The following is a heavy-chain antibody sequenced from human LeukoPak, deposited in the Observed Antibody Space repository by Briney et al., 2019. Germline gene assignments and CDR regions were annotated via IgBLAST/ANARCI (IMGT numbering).Heavy chain of an antibody. CDR1: GDSISSSSYY. D-gene: IGHD5-18*01. CDR2: IFHSGST. J-gene: IGHJ4*02. V-gene: IGHV4-39*07. Sequence: SETLSLTCTVSGDSISSSSYYWGWIRQPPGKGLEWIGSIFHSGSTYYNPSLKSRVTISLDTSKNQFSLKVGSMTAADTAVYYCARAGGYGLIDYWGQGTMVTVSS. CDR3: ARAGGYGLIDY.